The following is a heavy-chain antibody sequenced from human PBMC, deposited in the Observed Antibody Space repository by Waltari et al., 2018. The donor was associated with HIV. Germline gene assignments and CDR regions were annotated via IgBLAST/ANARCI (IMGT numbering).Heavy chain of an antibody. CDR1: GSTVSSHS. D-gene: IGHD5-18*01. J-gene: IGHJ6*02. V-gene: IGHV3-66*01. Sequence: EVQLVESGGGLVQPGGSLRLSCAASGSTVSSHSMSWVRQAPGKGLEWVSLIYTGGSTYYADSVKGRFTISRDNSKNTLYLQMNSLRAEDTAVYYCASPDTTMVHGHYYFYHMDVWGQGTTVTVSS. CDR2: IYTGGST. CDR3: ASPDTTMVHGHYYFYHMDV.